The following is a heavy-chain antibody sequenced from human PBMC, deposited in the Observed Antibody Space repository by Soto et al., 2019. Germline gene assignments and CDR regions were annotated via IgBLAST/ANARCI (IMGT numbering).Heavy chain of an antibody. CDR1: GLTFSSYS. V-gene: IGHV3-48*01. Sequence: GGSLRLSCAASGLTFSSYSMNLVRQAPGKGLEWVSYISSSSSTIYYADSVKGRFTISRDNAKNSLYLQMNSLRAEDTAVYYCARGLRFLEWLFPDYYYMDVWGKGTTVTVSS. D-gene: IGHD3-3*01. CDR3: ARGLRFLEWLFPDYYYMDV. CDR2: ISSSSSTI. J-gene: IGHJ6*03.